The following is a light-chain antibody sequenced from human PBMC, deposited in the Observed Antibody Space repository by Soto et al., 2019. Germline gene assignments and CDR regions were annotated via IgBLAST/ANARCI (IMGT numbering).Light chain of an antibody. J-gene: IGLJ1*01. CDR1: SSDVGGYNY. CDR3: CSYAGSYSYV. CDR2: DVS. V-gene: IGLV2-11*01. Sequence: QSVLTQPRSVSGSPGQSVTISCTGTSSDVGGYNYVSWYQQHPGKAPKLMIYDVSKRPSGVTDRFSGSKSGNTASLTISGLQAGDEADYYCCSYAGSYSYVFGTGTKVTVL.